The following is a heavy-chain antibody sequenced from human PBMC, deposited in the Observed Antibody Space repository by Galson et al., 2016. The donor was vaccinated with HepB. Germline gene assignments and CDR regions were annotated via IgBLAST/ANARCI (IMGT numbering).Heavy chain of an antibody. J-gene: IGHJ5*02. V-gene: IGHV4-31*03. Sequence: TLSLTCSVSGGPISSGSHYRSWIRQHPGKGLEWIGYIYYSGSTYYNPSLKSRVTFSVDTSKNQCSLKLRSVTAADTAIYYCARTQAVAGPNWFDPWGQGTPVSVSS. CDR2: IYYSGST. CDR3: ARTQAVAGPNWFDP. CDR1: GGPISSGSHY. D-gene: IGHD6-19*01.